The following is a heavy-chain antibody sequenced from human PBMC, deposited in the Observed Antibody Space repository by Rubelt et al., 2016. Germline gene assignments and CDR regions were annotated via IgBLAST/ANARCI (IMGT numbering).Heavy chain of an antibody. D-gene: IGHD1-26*01. J-gene: IGHJ4*02. CDR2: INAGNGNT. CDR1: GYTFTSYS. CDR3: AKDHSGSYSFDF. Sequence: QVQLVQSGAEVKKPGASVKVSCKASGYTFTSYSMHWVRQAPGQKLEWMGWINAGNGNTKYSQKFQGRVTITRETHAGAANMWLSSLRSEETAVYYGAKDHSGSYSFDFWGQGTLVTVSS. V-gene: IGHV1-3*01.